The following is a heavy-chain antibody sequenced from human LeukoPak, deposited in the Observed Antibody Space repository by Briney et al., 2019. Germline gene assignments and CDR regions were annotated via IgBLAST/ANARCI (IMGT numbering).Heavy chain of an antibody. Sequence: GGSLRLSCAACGFIFSNYAMTWVRQAPGKGLEWVSVISGSGDTTYYGDSVKGRFTISRDNSENTLFLQMNSLRDEDTAVYYCAREVDYGMDVWGKGSTVIVSS. CDR1: GFIFSNYA. CDR3: AREVDYGMDV. J-gene: IGHJ6*04. D-gene: IGHD1-26*01. V-gene: IGHV3-23*01. CDR2: ISGSGDTT.